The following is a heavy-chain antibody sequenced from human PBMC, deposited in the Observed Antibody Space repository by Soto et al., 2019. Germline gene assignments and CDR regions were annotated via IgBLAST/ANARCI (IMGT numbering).Heavy chain of an antibody. D-gene: IGHD6-6*01. CDR2: IRSKANSYAT. J-gene: IGHJ4*02. CDR1: GFTFSGSA. Sequence: EVQLVESGGGLVQPGGSLKLSCAASGFTFSGSAMHWVRQASGKGLEWVGRIRSKANSYATAYAASVKGRFTISRDDSKNTAYLQMNSLKTEDTAVYYCTRHEGSSYGAVDYWGQGTLVTVSS. CDR3: TRHEGSSYGAVDY. V-gene: IGHV3-73*01.